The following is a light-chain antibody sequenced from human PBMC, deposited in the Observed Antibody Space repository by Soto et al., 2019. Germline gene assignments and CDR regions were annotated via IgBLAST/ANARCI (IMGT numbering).Light chain of an antibody. J-gene: IGLJ2*01. CDR2: DVN. V-gene: IGLV2-14*03. Sequence: QSVLTQPASVSGSPGQSITISCAGTSSDVGGYNYVSWYQHHPGKAPKLLTYDVNMRPSGISDRFSGSRSGNTASLAISGLQAEDEADYYCTSYTPSSTVLFGGGTKLTVL. CDR1: SSDVGGYNY. CDR3: TSYTPSSTVL.